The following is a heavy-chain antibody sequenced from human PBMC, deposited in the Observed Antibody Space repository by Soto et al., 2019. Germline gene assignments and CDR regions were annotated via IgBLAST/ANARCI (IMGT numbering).Heavy chain of an antibody. Sequence: SQTLSLTCAISGDSVSSNSAAWNWVRQSPSRGLEWLGRTYYRSKWNNDYAVSVKRRITINPDTSKNQFSLQLNSVTPEDTAVYYCAREGGDSSSWCFDYWGQGTLVIVSS. CDR3: AREGGDSSSWCFDY. J-gene: IGHJ4*02. CDR2: TYYRSKWNN. D-gene: IGHD6-13*01. V-gene: IGHV6-1*01. CDR1: GDSVSSNSAA.